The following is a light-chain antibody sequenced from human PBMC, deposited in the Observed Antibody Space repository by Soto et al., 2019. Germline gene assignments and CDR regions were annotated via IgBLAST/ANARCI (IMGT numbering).Light chain of an antibody. J-gene: IGKJ1*01. Sequence: AIRMTQSPSSLSASTGDRVTITCRASQGISNYLAWYQQKPGKAPKVLIHAASTLHGGVPSRFSGSGSGTDFTLTISYLQSEDFATYYCQQYYTHPWTFGQGTKVEIK. CDR2: AAS. CDR3: QQYYTHPWT. V-gene: IGKV1-8*01. CDR1: QGISNY.